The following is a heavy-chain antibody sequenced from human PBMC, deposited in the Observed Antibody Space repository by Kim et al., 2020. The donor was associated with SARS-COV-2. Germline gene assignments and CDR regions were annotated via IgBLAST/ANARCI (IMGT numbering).Heavy chain of an antibody. D-gene: IGHD3-10*01. V-gene: IGHV4-39*07. Sequence: SETLSLTCTVSGGSISSSNYYWGWIHQPPGKGLEWIGSINSGGSTYYNPSLKSRVTISIDTLNQFSLKLSSVTAADTPVYYCARQSGRGYGSGRYYYHYDMAVWGQGTTVTVSS. CDR2: INSGGST. J-gene: IGHJ6*02. CDR3: ARQSGRGYGSGRYYYHYDMAV. CDR1: GGSISSSNYY.